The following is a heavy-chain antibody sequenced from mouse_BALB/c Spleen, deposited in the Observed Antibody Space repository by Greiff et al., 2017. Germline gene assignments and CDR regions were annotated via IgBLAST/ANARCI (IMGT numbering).Heavy chain of an antibody. J-gene: IGHJ2*01. D-gene: IGHD1-2*01. CDR3: ARLLFITTADFDY. CDR1: GDSITSGY. Sequence: EVQRVESGPSLVKPSQTLSLTCSVTGDSITSGYWNWIRKFPGNKLEYMGYISYSGSTYYNPSLKSRISITRDTSKNQYYLQLNSVTTEDTATYYCARLLFITTADFDYWGQGTTLTVSS. CDR2: ISYSGST. V-gene: IGHV3-8*02.